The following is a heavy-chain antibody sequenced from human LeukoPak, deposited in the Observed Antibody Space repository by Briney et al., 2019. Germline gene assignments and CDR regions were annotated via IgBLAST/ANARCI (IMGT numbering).Heavy chain of an antibody. CDR1: GDTFTSYA. V-gene: IGHV1-69*13. CDR3: ARDPNSKVVPAARLTLNWFDP. CDR2: IIPIFGTA. D-gene: IGHD2-2*01. Sequence: ASVKVSCKASGDTFTSYAMHWVRQAPGQGLEWMGGIIPIFGTANYAQKFQGRVTITADESTSTAYMELSSLRSEDTAVYYCARDPNSKVVPAARLTLNWFDPWGQGTLVTVSS. J-gene: IGHJ5*02.